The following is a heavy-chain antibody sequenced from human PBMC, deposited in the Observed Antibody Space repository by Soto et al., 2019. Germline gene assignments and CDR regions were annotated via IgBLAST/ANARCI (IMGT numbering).Heavy chain of an antibody. J-gene: IGHJ6*02. V-gene: IGHV3-72*01. Sequence: EVQLVESGGGLVQPGGSLRLSCADSVFTFSDHYMDWVRQAPGKGLEWVGRTRNKANSYTTEYAASVKGRFTISRDDSKNSLYLQMNSLKTEDTAVYYRARGGRDNYWDHYYAMDVWGQGTTVTVSS. D-gene: IGHD2-8*02. CDR1: VFTFSDHY. CDR3: ARGGRDNYWDHYYAMDV. CDR2: TRNKANSYTT.